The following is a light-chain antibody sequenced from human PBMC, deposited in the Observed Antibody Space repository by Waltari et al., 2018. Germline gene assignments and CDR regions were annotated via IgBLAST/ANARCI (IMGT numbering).Light chain of an antibody. V-gene: IGKV3-20*01. CDR1: QSVGRH. CDR2: GAS. CDR3: QHYLRLPVA. J-gene: IGKJ1*01. Sequence: EIVLTQSTGTLALSPGDRAIVSCRASQSVGRHLAWYKQKPGQATRLLIYGASNMATGIPDRFIGSGFGTEFSLTISGLEPEDSAVYYCQHYLRLPVAFGQGTKVEIK.